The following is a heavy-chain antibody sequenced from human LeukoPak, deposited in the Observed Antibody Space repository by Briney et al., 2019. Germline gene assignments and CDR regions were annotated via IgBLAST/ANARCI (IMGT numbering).Heavy chain of an antibody. CDR2: IYHSGST. J-gene: IGHJ4*02. Sequence: SETLSLTCEVSGASISSSNWWSWVRQPPGKGLEWIGEIYHSGSTNYNPSLKSRVTISVDKSKNQFSLKVTSVTAADTAVYYCASVEQQLVRIYWGQGTLVTVSS. D-gene: IGHD6-13*01. V-gene: IGHV4-4*02. CDR1: GASISSSNW. CDR3: ASVEQQLVRIY.